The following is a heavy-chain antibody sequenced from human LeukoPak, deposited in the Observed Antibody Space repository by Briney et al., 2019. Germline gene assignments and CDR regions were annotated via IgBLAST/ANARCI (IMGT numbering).Heavy chain of an antibody. Sequence: PGGSLRLSCVASGFIFGSFAPSWVRQAPGQGLEWVSNISDSGISTYYADSVKGRFTISRDNSKNTLYLQMSSLRAEDTAVYYCAKGDGSGVLDVFDIWGQGTMVTVSS. CDR1: GFIFGSFA. V-gene: IGHV3-23*01. D-gene: IGHD3-10*01. J-gene: IGHJ3*02. CDR2: ISDSGIST. CDR3: AKGDGSGVLDVFDI.